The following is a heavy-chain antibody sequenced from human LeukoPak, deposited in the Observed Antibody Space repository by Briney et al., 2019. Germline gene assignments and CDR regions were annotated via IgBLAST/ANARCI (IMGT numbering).Heavy chain of an antibody. J-gene: IGHJ4*02. V-gene: IGHV1-69*04. Sequence: PGGSLRLSCAASGFTFSSYAMSWVRQAPGQGLEWMGRIIPILGIANYAQKFQGRVTITADKSTSTAYMELSSLRSEDTAVYYCARGPLWFGDERTLDYWGQGTLVTVSS. CDR3: ARGPLWFGDERTLDY. D-gene: IGHD3-10*01. CDR1: GFTFSSYA. CDR2: IIPILGIA.